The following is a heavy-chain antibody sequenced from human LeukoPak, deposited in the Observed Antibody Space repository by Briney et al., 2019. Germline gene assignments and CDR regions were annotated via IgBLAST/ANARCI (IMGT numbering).Heavy chain of an antibody. CDR1: GYTFTGYY. Sequence: ASMKVSCKASGYTFTGYYMHWVRQAPGQGLEWMGWISPNSGGTNYAQKFQGRVTMTRDTSISTAYMELSRLRSDDTAVYYCASTSYDSSGYYEGAWYMDVWGKGTTVTVSS. D-gene: IGHD3-22*01. CDR3: ASTSYDSSGYYEGAWYMDV. J-gene: IGHJ6*03. V-gene: IGHV1-2*02. CDR2: ISPNSGGT.